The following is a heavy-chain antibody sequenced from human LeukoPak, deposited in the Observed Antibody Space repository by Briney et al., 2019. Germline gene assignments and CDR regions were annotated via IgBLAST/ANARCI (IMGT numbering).Heavy chain of an antibody. CDR3: ARGRGSSSKGLGGY. V-gene: IGHV4-34*01. D-gene: IGHD6-6*01. J-gene: IGHJ4*02. CDR2: INHSGST. Sequence: SETLSLTCAVYGGSFSGYYWSWIRQPPGKGLEWIGEINHSGSTNYNPSLKSRVTISVDTSKNQFSLKLSSVTAADTAVYYCARGRGSSSKGLGGYWGRGTLVTVSS. CDR1: GGSFSGYY.